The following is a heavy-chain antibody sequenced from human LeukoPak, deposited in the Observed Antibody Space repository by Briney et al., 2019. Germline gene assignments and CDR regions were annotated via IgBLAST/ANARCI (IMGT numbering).Heavy chain of an antibody. CDR3: ARGRGSTKGVRYYHYMDV. J-gene: IGHJ6*03. CDR2: INHSGST. D-gene: IGHD2-2*01. V-gene: IGHV4-34*01. CDR1: GGSFSGYY. Sequence: SETLSLTCAVYGGSFSGYYWSWIRQPPGKGLEWIGEINHSGSTNYNPSLRSRVTISVDTSKNQFSLKLSSVTAADTAVYYCARGRGSTKGVRYYHYMDVWGKGTTVTVSS.